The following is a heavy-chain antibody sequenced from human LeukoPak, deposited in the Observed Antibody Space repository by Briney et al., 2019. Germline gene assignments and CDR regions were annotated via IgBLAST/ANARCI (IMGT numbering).Heavy chain of an antibody. D-gene: IGHD4-11*01. CDR1: GFTFSSYS. Sequence: GGSLRLSCAASGFTFSSYSMNWVRQAPGKGLEWVANIKEDGTEKYYVDSVKGRFTISRDNAKNSLYLQMNSLRAEDTAVYYCARAMTSWGQGTLVTVSS. CDR2: IKEDGTEK. CDR3: ARAMTS. V-gene: IGHV3-7*02. J-gene: IGHJ4*02.